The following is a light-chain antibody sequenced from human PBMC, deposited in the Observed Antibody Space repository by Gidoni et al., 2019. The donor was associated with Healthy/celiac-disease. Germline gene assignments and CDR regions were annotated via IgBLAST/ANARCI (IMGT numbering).Light chain of an antibody. V-gene: IGKV1-8*01. J-gene: IGKJ2*01. Sequence: AIRMTQSPSSFSASTGDRVTITCRASQGISSYLAWYQQKPGKAPNLLIYAASTLQSWVPSRFSCSGSGTDFTLTISCLQSEDFATYYCQQYYSYSYTFGQGTKLEIK. CDR2: AAS. CDR3: QQYYSYSYT. CDR1: QGISSY.